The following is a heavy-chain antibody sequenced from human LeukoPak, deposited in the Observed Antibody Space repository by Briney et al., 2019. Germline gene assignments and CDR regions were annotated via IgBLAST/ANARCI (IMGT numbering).Heavy chain of an antibody. CDR3: ARGGDWGYYFDY. CDR2: IFDKGGT. J-gene: IGHJ4*02. V-gene: IGHV4-59*01. Sequence: SETLSLTCTVSGGSISSFYWSWLRQPPGKGLQLVGYIFDKGGTNYNPSLKSRVTISIDTSKNQFSRRLSSVTAADTAVYYCARGGDWGYYFDYWGQGTLVTVSS. CDR1: GGSISSFY. D-gene: IGHD7-27*01.